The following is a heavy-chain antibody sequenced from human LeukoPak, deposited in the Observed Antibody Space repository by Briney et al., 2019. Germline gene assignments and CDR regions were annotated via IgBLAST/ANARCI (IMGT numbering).Heavy chain of an antibody. Sequence: GGSLRLTCVASGFTFSNYAMSWVRQTPGKGLEWVSSISGSGGSTHYADSVKGRFTISRDNSKNILYLQMNSLRAEDTAVYYCAKDWMSTIINYFDYWGQGTLVTVSS. V-gene: IGHV3-23*01. CDR3: AKDWMSTIINYFDY. D-gene: IGHD5-12*01. CDR1: GFTFSNYA. CDR2: ISGSGGST. J-gene: IGHJ4*02.